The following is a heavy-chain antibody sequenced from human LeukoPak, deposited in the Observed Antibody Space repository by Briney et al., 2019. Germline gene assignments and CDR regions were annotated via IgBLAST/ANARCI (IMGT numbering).Heavy chain of an antibody. CDR1: GFNLNSYT. J-gene: IGHJ3*01. V-gene: IGHV3-21*06. CDR2: LLGSGSEM. CDR3: AKVQSDIVGAVFFSFDV. D-gene: IGHD1-26*01. Sequence: GGSLRLSCGASGFNLNSYTMNWVRQAPGKGLEWVASLLGSGSEMFYEDSLKGRFTISRDNSKNSLYMKMNSLRVEATAVYYCAKVQSDIVGAVFFSFDVWGQGTMVTVAS.